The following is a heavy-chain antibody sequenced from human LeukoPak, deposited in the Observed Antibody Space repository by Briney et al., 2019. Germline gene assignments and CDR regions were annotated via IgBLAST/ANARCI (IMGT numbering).Heavy chain of an antibody. CDR3: ARNKYDILTGYFRRNNWFDP. Sequence: PSETLSLTCTVSGGSISSSSYFWGWIRQPAGKGLEWIGHIYTSGSTNYNPSLKSRVTISVDTSKNQFSLKLSSVTAADTAVYYCARNKYDILTGYFRRNNWFDPWGQGTLVTVSS. CDR2: IYTSGST. CDR1: GGSISSSSYF. V-gene: IGHV4-61*09. D-gene: IGHD3-9*01. J-gene: IGHJ5*02.